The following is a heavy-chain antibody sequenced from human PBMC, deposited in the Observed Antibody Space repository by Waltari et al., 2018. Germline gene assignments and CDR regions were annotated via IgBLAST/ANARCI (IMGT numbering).Heavy chain of an antibody. CDR3: ARDVNYGGNPFDY. CDR2: ISSSSSYI. D-gene: IGHD4-17*01. Sequence: EVQLVESGGGLVKPGGSLRLSCAASGFTFSSYSMNWVRQAPGKGLEWVSSISSSSSYICYADSVKGRFTISRDNAKNSLYLQMNSLRAEDTAVYYCARDVNYGGNPFDYWGQGTLVTVSS. CDR1: GFTFSSYS. V-gene: IGHV3-21*01. J-gene: IGHJ4*02.